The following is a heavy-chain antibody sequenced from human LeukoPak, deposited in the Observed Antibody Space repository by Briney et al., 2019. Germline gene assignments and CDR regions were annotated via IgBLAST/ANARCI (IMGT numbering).Heavy chain of an antibody. D-gene: IGHD4-17*01. CDR2: IWYDGSNK. V-gene: IGHV3-33*08. Sequence: GGSLRLSCAASGFTFSSYAMHWVRQAPGKGLEWVAVIWYDGSNKYYADSVKGRLTISRDNSKNTLYLQMNSLRAEDTAVYYCARTYGDYDPLYYYYGMDVWGQGTTVTVSS. J-gene: IGHJ6*02. CDR1: GFTFSSYA. CDR3: ARTYGDYDPLYYYYGMDV.